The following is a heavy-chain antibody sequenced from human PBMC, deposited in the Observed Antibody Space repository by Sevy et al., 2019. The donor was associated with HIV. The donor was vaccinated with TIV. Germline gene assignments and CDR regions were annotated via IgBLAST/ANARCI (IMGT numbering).Heavy chain of an antibody. D-gene: IGHD3-3*01. Sequence: GGSLRLSCAASVFTFSTYAMTWVRQAPGKGLQWVSVISGSGGSTYYADSVKGRFTISRDNSKNTMYLQMNSLRAEDTAVYYCARRPDFGVVIPTGVMDVWGQGTTVTVSS. CDR2: ISGSGGST. CDR1: VFTFSTYA. V-gene: IGHV3-23*01. J-gene: IGHJ6*02. CDR3: ARRPDFGVVIPTGVMDV.